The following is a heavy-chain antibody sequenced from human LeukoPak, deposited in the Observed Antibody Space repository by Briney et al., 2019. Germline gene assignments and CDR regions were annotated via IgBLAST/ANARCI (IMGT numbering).Heavy chain of an antibody. Sequence: GGSLRLSCAASGFTFSSYAMHWVRQAPGKGLEWVAVISYDGSNKYYADSVKGRFTISRDNSKNTLYLQTNSLRAEDTAVYYCAKDREYYDSSGYYWWFDYWGQGTLVTVSS. CDR2: ISYDGSNK. D-gene: IGHD3-22*01. CDR3: AKDREYYDSSGYYWWFDY. CDR1: GFTFSSYA. V-gene: IGHV3-30*04. J-gene: IGHJ4*02.